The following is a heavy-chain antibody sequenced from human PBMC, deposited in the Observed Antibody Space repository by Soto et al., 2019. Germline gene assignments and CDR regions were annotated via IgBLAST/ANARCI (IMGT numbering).Heavy chain of an antibody. V-gene: IGHV4-34*01. CDR1: GGSFSGYY. CDR3: ARNWAVGVPGY. Sequence: SETLSLTCAVYGGSFSGYYWSWIRQPPGKGLEWIGEINHSGSTNYNPSLKSRVTISVDTSKNQFSLKLSSVTAADTAVYYCARNWAVGVPGYWGQGTLVTVSS. J-gene: IGHJ4*02. D-gene: IGHD3-3*01. CDR2: INHSGST.